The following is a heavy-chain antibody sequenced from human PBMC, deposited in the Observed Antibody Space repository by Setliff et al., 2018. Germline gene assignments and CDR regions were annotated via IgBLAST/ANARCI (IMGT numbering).Heavy chain of an antibody. CDR1: GGSISSGGYY. CDR3: ARDPLTTNRRRAFDI. Sequence: PSETLSLTCTVSGGSISSGGYYWSWIRQHPGKGLEWIGYIYYSGSTYYNPSLKSRVTISVDTSKNQFSLKLNSVTAADTAVYYCARDPLTTNRRRAFDIWGQGTMVTV. CDR2: IYYSGST. V-gene: IGHV4-31*02. D-gene: IGHD4-17*01. J-gene: IGHJ3*02.